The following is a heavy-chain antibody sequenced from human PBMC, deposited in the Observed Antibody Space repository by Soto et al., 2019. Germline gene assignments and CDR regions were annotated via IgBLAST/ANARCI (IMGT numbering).Heavy chain of an antibody. V-gene: IGHV3-23*01. CDR1: GFTFSIYA. Sequence: EVQLLESGGGLVQPGESLRLSCAASGFTFSIYAMMWVRQSPGKGQEWVAGMTGSGGDIRYADSVKGRFTISKDNSKNTLYLQMNSLRAEDTAVYYCARDQYYDFWSGYRGGYFDYWGQGTLVTVSS. CDR3: ARDQYYDFWSGYRGGYFDY. J-gene: IGHJ4*02. CDR2: MTGSGGDI. D-gene: IGHD3-3*01.